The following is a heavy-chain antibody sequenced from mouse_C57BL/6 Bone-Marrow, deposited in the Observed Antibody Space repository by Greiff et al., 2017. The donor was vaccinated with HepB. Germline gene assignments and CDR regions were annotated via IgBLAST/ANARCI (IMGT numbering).Heavy chain of an antibody. J-gene: IGHJ3*01. CDR1: GYSFTDYN. V-gene: IGHV1-39*01. Sequence: VHVKQSGPELVKPGASVKISCKASGYSFTDYNMNWVKQSNGKSLEWIGVINPNYGTTSYNQKFKGKATLTVDQSSSTAYMQLNSLTSEDSAVYYSARALYYGNYEGAYWGQGTLVTVSA. CDR3: ARALYYGNYEGAY. D-gene: IGHD2-1*01. CDR2: INPNYGTT.